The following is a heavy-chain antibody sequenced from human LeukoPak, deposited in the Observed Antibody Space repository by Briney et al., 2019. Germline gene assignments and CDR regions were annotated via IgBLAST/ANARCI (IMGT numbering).Heavy chain of an antibody. Sequence: GGSLRLSCEASGFTFSSNAMSWVRQAPGKGLEWVSALSGGGDSTYYADSVKGRFTISRDNSKNTLYLQMNSLRAEDTAVYYCAKSGYNRFDYWGQGTLVTVSP. D-gene: IGHD5-24*01. CDR3: AKSGYNRFDY. CDR2: LSGGGDST. V-gene: IGHV3-23*01. CDR1: GFTFSSNA. J-gene: IGHJ4*02.